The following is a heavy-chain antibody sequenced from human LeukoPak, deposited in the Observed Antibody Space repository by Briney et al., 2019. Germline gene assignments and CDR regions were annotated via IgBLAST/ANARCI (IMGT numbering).Heavy chain of an antibody. V-gene: IGHV4-4*02. CDR1: GGSISSSNW. D-gene: IGHD1-7*01. CDR2: IYHSGST. J-gene: IGHJ3*02. CDR3: ARANYNWNYGAFDI. Sequence: SGTLSLTCAVSGGSISSSNWWSWVRQPPGKGLEWIGEIYHSGSTNYNPSLKSRVTISVDKSKNQFSLKLSSVTAADTAVYYCARANYNWNYGAFDIWGQGTMVTVSS.